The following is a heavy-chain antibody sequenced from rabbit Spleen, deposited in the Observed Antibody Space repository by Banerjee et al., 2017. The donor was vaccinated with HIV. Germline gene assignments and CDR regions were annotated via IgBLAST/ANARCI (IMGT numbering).Heavy chain of an antibody. Sequence: ESGGGLVKPGASLTLTCTASGFSFSSRYYMCWVRQAPGKGLEWIGCIGFGSGTTYYASWAKGRFTISKASSTTVTLQMTSLTAADTATYFCARGIDYAGYAGFGYVSIYYFNLWGQGTLVTVS. D-gene: IGHD4-2*01. V-gene: IGHV1S40*01. J-gene: IGHJ4*01. CDR1: GFSFSSRYY. CDR2: IGFGSGTT. CDR3: ARGIDYAGYAGFGYVSIYYFNL.